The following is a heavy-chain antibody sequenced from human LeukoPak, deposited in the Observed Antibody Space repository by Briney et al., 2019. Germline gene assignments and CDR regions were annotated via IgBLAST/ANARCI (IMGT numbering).Heavy chain of an antibody. V-gene: IGHV3-11*01. Sequence: GGSLRLSCAASGFTFSDYYMSWIRQAPGKGLEWVSYISSSGSTIYHADSVKGRFTISRDNAKNSLYLQMNSLRAEDTAVYYCARDLGYCSGGSCYNWFDPWGQGTLVTVSS. CDR1: GFTFSDYY. CDR3: ARDLGYCSGGSCYNWFDP. J-gene: IGHJ5*02. D-gene: IGHD2-15*01. CDR2: ISSSGSTI.